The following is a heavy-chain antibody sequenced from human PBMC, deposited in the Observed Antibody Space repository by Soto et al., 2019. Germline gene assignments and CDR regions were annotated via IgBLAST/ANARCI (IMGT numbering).Heavy chain of an antibody. CDR1: GYTFTGYY. Sequence: ASVKVSCKASGYTFTGYYMHWVRQAPGQGLEWMGWINPNSGGTNYAQKFQGWVTMTRDTSISTAYMELSRLRSDDTAVYYCARALGYSSSWYDPNWFDPWGQGTLVTVSS. J-gene: IGHJ5*02. D-gene: IGHD6-13*01. CDR2: INPNSGGT. V-gene: IGHV1-2*04. CDR3: ARALGYSSSWYDPNWFDP.